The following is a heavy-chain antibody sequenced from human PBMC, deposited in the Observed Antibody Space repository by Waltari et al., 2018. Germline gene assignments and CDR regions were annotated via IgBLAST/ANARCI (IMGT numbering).Heavy chain of an antibody. CDR1: GLPFSYAW. Sequence: EVQLVESGGGLVKPGGSLRLSCAATGLPFSYAWMRWVRQAPGKGLEWIGRIKSKTDGGTTDYAAPVKGRFNISRDDSKNTLYLQMNSLKTEDTAVYYCTTDSGTYLKDFDYWGQGTLVTVSS. D-gene: IGHD1-26*01. CDR3: TTDSGTYLKDFDY. V-gene: IGHV3-15*01. J-gene: IGHJ4*02. CDR2: IKSKTDGGTT.